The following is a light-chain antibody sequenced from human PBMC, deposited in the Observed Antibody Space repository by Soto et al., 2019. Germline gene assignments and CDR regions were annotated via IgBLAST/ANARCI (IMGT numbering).Light chain of an antibody. Sequence: QSVLTQPASMSGSPGQSITISCSGTTYGFETYNQVSWYQQHPGKAPKILIYEGSKRPSGVSNRFSGSKSGNTASLTISGLQAEDEADYYCNSYASGNARVFGTGTKLTVL. CDR1: TYGFETYNQ. J-gene: IGLJ1*01. CDR2: EGS. CDR3: NSYASGNARV. V-gene: IGLV2-14*02.